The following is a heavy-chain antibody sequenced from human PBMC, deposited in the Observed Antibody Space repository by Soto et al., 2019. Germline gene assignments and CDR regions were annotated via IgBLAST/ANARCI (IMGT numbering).Heavy chain of an antibody. CDR3: ARGGNYYDSSGYYDDNFDY. CDR2: ISSSSSYT. Sequence: GGSLRLSCAASGFTFSDYYMSWIRQAPGKXLEWVSYISSSSSYTNYADSVKGRFTISRDNAKNSLYLQMNSLRAEDTAVYYCARGGNYYDSSGYYDDNFDYWGQGTLVTVCS. V-gene: IGHV3-11*06. J-gene: IGHJ4*02. D-gene: IGHD3-22*01. CDR1: GFTFSDYY.